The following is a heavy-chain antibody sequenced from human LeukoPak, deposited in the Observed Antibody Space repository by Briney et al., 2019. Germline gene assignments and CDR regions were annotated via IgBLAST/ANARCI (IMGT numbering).Heavy chain of an antibody. CDR1: GYTLTELS. CDR2: FDPEDGET. J-gene: IGHJ6*02. D-gene: IGHD7-27*01. Sequence: ASVKVSCKVSGYTLTELSMHWVRQAPGKGLEWMGGFDPEDGETIYAQKFQGRVTMTEDTSTDTAYMELSSLRSEDTAVYYCTTDAGLGYYYYGMDVWGQGTTVTVSS. CDR3: TTDAGLGYYYYGMDV. V-gene: IGHV1-24*01.